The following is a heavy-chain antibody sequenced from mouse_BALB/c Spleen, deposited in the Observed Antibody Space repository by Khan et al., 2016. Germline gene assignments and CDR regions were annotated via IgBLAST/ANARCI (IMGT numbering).Heavy chain of an antibody. CDR3: ARALQRGDAMDY. CDR2: IRNKANGYTT. D-gene: IGHD1-2*01. CDR1: GFTFTDYY. Sequence: EVELVESGGGLVQPGGSLRLSCATSGFTFTDYYMSWVRQPPGKALEWLGFIRNKANGYTTEYSASVKGWFTISRDNPQSILYLQMNTRRAKDSATYYCARALQRGDAMDYWGQGTSVPVSS. V-gene: IGHV7-3*02. J-gene: IGHJ4*01.